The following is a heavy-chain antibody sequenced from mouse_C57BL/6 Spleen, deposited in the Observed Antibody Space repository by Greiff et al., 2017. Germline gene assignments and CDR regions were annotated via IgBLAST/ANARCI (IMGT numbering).Heavy chain of an antibody. J-gene: IGHJ1*03. V-gene: IGHV1-52*01. CDR1: GYTFTSYW. Sequence: QVQLKQPGAELVRPGSSVKLSCKASGYTFTSYWMHWVKQRPIQGLEWIGNIDPSDSETHYNQKFKDKATLTVDKSSSTAYMQLSSLTSEDSAVYYCARGGYYYGSSYYWYFDVWGTGTTVTVSS. CDR2: IDPSDSET. D-gene: IGHD1-1*01. CDR3: ARGGYYYGSSYYWYFDV.